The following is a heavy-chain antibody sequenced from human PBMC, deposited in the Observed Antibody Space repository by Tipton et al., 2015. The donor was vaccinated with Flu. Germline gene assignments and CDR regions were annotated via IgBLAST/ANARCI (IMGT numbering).Heavy chain of an antibody. CDR2: IYHSGTA. J-gene: IGHJ3*02. CDR3: ARGWGDAFDI. CDR1: GGPISSSRYY. Sequence: TLSLTCTVSGGPISSSRYYWGWIRQPPGKGLEWIGSIYHSGTAYYNPSLKSRVTISVDTSKNQISLKLSSVTAADTAVYYCARGWGDAFDIWGQGTMATVSS. D-gene: IGHD3-16*01. V-gene: IGHV4-39*07.